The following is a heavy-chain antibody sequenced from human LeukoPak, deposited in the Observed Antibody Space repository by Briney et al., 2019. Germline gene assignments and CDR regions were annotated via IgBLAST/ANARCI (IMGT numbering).Heavy chain of an antibody. J-gene: IGHJ3*02. D-gene: IGHD2-21*02. CDR1: GFTFSSYS. CDR3: ASSRGVVTAYDI. Sequence: PGGSLRLSCAASGFTFSSYSMNWIRQPPGKGLEWLGYIYYSGSTSYNPSLKSRVTMSVDTSENLFSLKLTSVTAADTAVYYCASSRGVVTAYDIWGQGTMVTVSS. V-gene: IGHV4-59*01. CDR2: IYYSGST.